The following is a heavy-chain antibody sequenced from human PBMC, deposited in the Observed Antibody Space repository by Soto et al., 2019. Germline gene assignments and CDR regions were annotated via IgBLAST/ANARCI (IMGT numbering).Heavy chain of an antibody. CDR3: ARSLPYDSSGYYFDY. V-gene: IGHV1-2*04. D-gene: IGHD3-22*01. Sequence: ASVKVSCKASGYTFTGYYMHWVRQAPGQGLEWMGWINPNSGGTNYAQKFQGWVTMTRDTSISTAYMELSRLRSDDTAVYYCARSLPYDSSGYYFDYWGQGTLVTVSS. CDR1: GYTFTGYY. CDR2: INPNSGGT. J-gene: IGHJ4*02.